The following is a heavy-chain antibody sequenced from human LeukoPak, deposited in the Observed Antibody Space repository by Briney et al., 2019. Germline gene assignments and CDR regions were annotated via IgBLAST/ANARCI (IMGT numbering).Heavy chain of an antibody. CDR3: ARDRDSSDFFDY. D-gene: IGHD3-22*01. Sequence: GGSLRVSCAASGFTFSSYAMHWVRQAPGKGLEWVAVISHDGSNKYYADSVKGRFTISRDNSKNTLYLQMNSLRAEDTAVYYCARDRDSSDFFDYWGQGTLVTVSS. CDR2: ISHDGSNK. CDR1: GFTFSSYA. J-gene: IGHJ4*02. V-gene: IGHV3-30*04.